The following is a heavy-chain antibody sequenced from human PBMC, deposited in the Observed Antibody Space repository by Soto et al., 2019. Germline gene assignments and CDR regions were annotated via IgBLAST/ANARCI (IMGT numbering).Heavy chain of an antibody. D-gene: IGHD3-3*01. J-gene: IGHJ4*02. CDR3: AKNPPTCYDFWSGYFGEMNYEY. Sequence: EVQLLVSGGGLLQPGGSLRLSCAASGFTFSSYAMSWVRQAPGKGLECVSAISGSGGSTYYADSVKGRFTISRDNSKKTLYLQMNSLSAEDTAVYYCAKNPPTCYDFWSGYFGEMNYEYWGQGSLVSVSS. CDR1: GFTFSSYA. CDR2: ISGSGGST. V-gene: IGHV3-23*01.